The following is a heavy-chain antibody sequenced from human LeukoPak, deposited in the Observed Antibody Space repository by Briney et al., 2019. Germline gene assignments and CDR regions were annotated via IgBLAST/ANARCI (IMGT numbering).Heavy chain of an antibody. CDR3: ARHVSPAADYGMDV. J-gene: IGHJ6*02. CDR2: IYPGDSDT. CDR1: GYSFTSYW. V-gene: IGHV5-51*01. Sequence: GESLKISCKGSGYSFTSYWIGWVRQLPGKGLECMGIIYPGDSDTRYSPSFQGQVTISADKSINTAYLQWSSLKASDTAMYYCARHVSPAADYGMDVWGQGTTVIVSS. D-gene: IGHD2-15*01.